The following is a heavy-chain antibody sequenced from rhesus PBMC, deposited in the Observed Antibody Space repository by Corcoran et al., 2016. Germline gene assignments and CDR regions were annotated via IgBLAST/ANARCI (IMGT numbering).Heavy chain of an antibody. D-gene: IGHD6-31*01. Sequence: EVQLVQSGAEVKKPGASGKIPGKAPGYTVTEYYLHWVRQAPGKGLEWRGRVEPEEGASIHAPKFQDRVTIPADTSTDTAYMELSSLRSEDTAVYYCATVKSGWYSYWGQGVLVTVSS. V-gene: IGHV1-111*02. J-gene: IGHJ4*01. CDR1: GYTVTEYY. CDR2: VEPEEGAS. CDR3: ATVKSGWYSY.